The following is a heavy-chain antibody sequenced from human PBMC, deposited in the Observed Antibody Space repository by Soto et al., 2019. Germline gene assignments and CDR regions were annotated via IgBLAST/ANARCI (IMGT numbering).Heavy chain of an antibody. CDR1: GYSFTSYW. V-gene: IGHV5-10-1*03. CDR2: LDPSDSYT. D-gene: IGHD3-10*01. Sequence: EVQLVQSGAEVKKPGESLRISCKGSGYSFTSYWISWVRQMPGKGLEWMGRLDPSDSYTNYSPSFQGHVTISADKSISTASLQWSSLKASDTAMYYCASRPITMVRGVYGWGMDVWGQGTTVTVSS. J-gene: IGHJ6*02. CDR3: ASRPITMVRGVYGWGMDV.